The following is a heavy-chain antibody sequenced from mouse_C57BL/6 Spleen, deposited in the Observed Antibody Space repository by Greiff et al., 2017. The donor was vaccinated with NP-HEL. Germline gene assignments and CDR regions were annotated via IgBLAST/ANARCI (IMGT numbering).Heavy chain of an antibody. CDR1: GYAFSSYW. V-gene: IGHV1-80*01. CDR2: IYPGDGDT. CDR3: AREGYYYGSSPFAY. D-gene: IGHD1-1*01. Sequence: QVQLQQSGAELVKPGASVKISCKASGYAFSSYWMNWVKQRPGKGLEGIGQIYPGDGDTNYNGKFKGKATLTADKSSSTAYMQLSSLTSEDSAVYFCAREGYYYGSSPFAYWGQGTLVTVSA. J-gene: IGHJ3*01.